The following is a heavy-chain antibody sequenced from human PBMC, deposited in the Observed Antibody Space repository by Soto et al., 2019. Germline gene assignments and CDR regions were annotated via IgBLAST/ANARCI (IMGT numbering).Heavy chain of an antibody. CDR1: GCTFSSYA. D-gene: IGHD3-22*01. V-gene: IGHV1-69*06. J-gene: IGHJ4*02. CDR3: ARAAPYYYDSSGYGMGY. CDR2: IIPIFGTA. Sequence: SVKVSCKASGCTFSSYAISWVRQAPGQGLEWMGGIIPIFGTANYAQKFQGRVTITADKSTSTAYMELSSLRSEDTAVYYCARAAPYYYDSSGYGMGYRGQGALVTVSS.